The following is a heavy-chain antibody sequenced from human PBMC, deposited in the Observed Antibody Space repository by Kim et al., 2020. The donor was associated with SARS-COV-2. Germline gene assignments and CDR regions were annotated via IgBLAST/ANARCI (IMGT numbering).Heavy chain of an antibody. J-gene: IGHJ4*02. CDR1: GFIFSTCT. V-gene: IGHV3-30*04. CDR2: ILYDGRNK. CDR3: AREVGAKDY. Sequence: GGSLRLSCAASGFIFSTCTMHWVRQAPGKGLEGGAGILYDGRNKYYADSVKGRFTISRDNSKNTLHLQMNSLRPEDTAVYYCAREVGAKDYWGQGTLVTVSS. D-gene: IGHD1-26*01.